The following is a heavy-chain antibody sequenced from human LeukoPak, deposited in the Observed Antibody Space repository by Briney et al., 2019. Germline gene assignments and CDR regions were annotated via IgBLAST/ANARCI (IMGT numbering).Heavy chain of an antibody. D-gene: IGHD2-15*01. CDR2: ISRSSYYI. Sequence: GGSLRLSCAASGFTFSDYNMNWVRQAPGKGLEWVSSISRSSYYIYYTDSVKGRFTISRDNAKNSLYLQMNSLRAEDTAVYYCARQRWSWYFYMDVWGKGTTVTISS. J-gene: IGHJ6*03. V-gene: IGHV3-21*01. CDR1: GFTFSDYN. CDR3: ARQRWSWYFYMDV.